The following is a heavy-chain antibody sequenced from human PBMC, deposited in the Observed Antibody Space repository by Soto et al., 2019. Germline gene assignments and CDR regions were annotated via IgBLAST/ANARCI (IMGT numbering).Heavy chain of an antibody. CDR2: INHSGST. D-gene: IGHD3-22*01. V-gene: IGHV4-34*01. J-gene: IGHJ4*02. CDR3: ARDYYDSSGRPTIDY. CDR1: GGSFSGYY. Sequence: QVQLQQWGAGLLKPSETLSLTCAVYGGSFSGYYWSWIRQPPGKGLEWIGEINHSGSTNYNPSLKSRVTISVETSRNQFSLKLSSVTAADTAVYYCARDYYDSSGRPTIDYWGQGTLVTVSS.